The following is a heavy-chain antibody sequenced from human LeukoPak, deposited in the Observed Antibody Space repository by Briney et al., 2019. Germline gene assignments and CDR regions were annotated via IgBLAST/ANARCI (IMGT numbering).Heavy chain of an antibody. CDR2: IDPSDSYT. CDR3: ASVVDYLDAFDI. Sequence: GESLRISCMGSGYSFTSYWISWVRQMPGKGLEWMGRIDPSDSYTNYSPSFQGHVTISADKSISTAYLQWSSLKASDTAMYYCASVVDYLDAFDIWGQGTMLTVSS. CDR1: GYSFTSYW. D-gene: IGHD4-11*01. J-gene: IGHJ3*02. V-gene: IGHV5-10-1*01.